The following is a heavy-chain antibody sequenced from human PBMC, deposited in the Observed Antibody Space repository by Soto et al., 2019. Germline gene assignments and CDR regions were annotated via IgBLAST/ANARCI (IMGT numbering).Heavy chain of an antibody. CDR2: IIPIFGTA. D-gene: IGHD1-1*01. CDR3: ARRGPRSRYNPEGDYYYYGMDV. CDR1: GGTFSSYA. V-gene: IGHV1-69*06. J-gene: IGHJ6*02. Sequence: QVQLVQSGAEVKKPGSSVKVSCKASGGTFSSYAISWVRQAPGQGLEWMGGIIPIFGTANYAQKFQGRVTITADKSTSTAYMELSSLRSEDTAVYYCARRGPRSRYNPEGDYYYYGMDVWGQGTTVTVSS.